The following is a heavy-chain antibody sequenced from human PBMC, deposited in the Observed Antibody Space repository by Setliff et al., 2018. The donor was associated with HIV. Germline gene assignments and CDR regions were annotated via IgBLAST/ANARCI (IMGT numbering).Heavy chain of an antibody. CDR3: ARAFSTTVTVFEY. D-gene: IGHD4-17*01. J-gene: IGHJ4*02. Sequence: SETLSLTCTVSGGSFSSGGYYWTWIRQHPGKGLEWIGHIYNSGSTYYNPSLRSRVTVSVDTSKNQFSLKVKSVTAADTAVYFCARAFSTTVTVFEYWGQGTLVTVSS. CDR2: IYNSGST. V-gene: IGHV4-31*03. CDR1: GGSFSSGGYY.